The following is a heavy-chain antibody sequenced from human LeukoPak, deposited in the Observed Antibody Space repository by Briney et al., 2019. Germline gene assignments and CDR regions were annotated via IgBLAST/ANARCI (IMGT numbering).Heavy chain of an antibody. CDR3: ARGRVAIFGVVNWFDP. CDR1: GGSFSGYY. V-gene: IGHV4-34*01. CDR2: INHSGST. Sequence: SETLSLTCAVYGGSFSGYYWSWIRQPPGKGLEWIGEINHSGSTNYDPSLKSRVTISVDTSKNQFSLKLSSVTAADTAVYYCARGRVAIFGVVNWFDPWGQGTLVTVSS. J-gene: IGHJ5*02. D-gene: IGHD3-3*01.